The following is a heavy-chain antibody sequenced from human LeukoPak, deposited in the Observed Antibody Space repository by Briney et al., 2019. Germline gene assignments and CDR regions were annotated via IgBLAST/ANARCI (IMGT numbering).Heavy chain of an antibody. CDR1: GFTFSSYW. CDR3: ARLYCGGGGCYLGAFDI. CDR2: IQPDGSDK. Sequence: GGSLRLSCAASGFTFSSYWMSWVRQPPGKGLEWVAHIQPDGSDKYYVGSVRGRFTISRDNAKNSLYLEMNSLRAEDTAVYYCARLYCGGGGCYLGAFDIWGQGTMVTVSS. V-gene: IGHV3-7*01. J-gene: IGHJ3*02. D-gene: IGHD2-15*01.